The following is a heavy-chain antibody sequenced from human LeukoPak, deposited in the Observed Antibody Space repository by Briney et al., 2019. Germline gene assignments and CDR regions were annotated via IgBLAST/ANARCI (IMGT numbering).Heavy chain of an antibody. Sequence: GGSLRLSCAASGFTFSSYSMNWVRQAPGKGLEWVSAIGGSGVSTYYAGSVKGRFTISRDNSKDTLYLQMNSLRADDTAVYYCAKDDGATVTTTVYWGQGTLVTVSS. CDR1: GFTFSSYS. CDR2: IGGSGVST. J-gene: IGHJ4*02. CDR3: AKDDGATVTTTVY. D-gene: IGHD4-17*01. V-gene: IGHV3-23*01.